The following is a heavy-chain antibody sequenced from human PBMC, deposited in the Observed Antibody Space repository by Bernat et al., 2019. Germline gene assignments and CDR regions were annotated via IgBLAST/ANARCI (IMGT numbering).Heavy chain of an antibody. CDR2: ISYDGSNK. D-gene: IGHD3/OR15-3a*01. J-gene: IGHJ4*02. CDR3: ARRAQGTFDY. CDR1: GFTFSSYA. Sequence: QVQLVESGGGVVQPGRSLRLSCAASGFTFSSYAMHWVRQAPGKGLEWVAVISYDGSNKYYADSVKGRFTISRDNSKNTLYLQMNSLRAEDTAVYYCARRAQGTFDYWGQGTLVTVSS. V-gene: IGHV3-30-3*01.